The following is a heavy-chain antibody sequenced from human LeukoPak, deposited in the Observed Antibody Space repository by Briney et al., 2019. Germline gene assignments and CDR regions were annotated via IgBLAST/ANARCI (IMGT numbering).Heavy chain of an antibody. Sequence: SETLSLTCTVSGGSISSSSYYWGWIRQPPRKGLEWIGSIYYSGSTYYNPSLKSRVTISVDTSKNQFSLKLSSVTAADTAVYYCARTIYDFWSGPFDPWGQGTLVTVSS. J-gene: IGHJ5*02. V-gene: IGHV4-39*01. CDR3: ARTIYDFWSGPFDP. CDR2: IYYSGST. CDR1: GGSISSSSYY. D-gene: IGHD3-3*01.